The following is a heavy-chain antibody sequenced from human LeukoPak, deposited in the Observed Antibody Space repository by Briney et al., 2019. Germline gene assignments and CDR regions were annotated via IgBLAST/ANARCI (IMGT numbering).Heavy chain of an antibody. Sequence: SETLSLTCAVYGGSFSGYYWSWIRQPPGKGLEWIGEINHSGSTNYNPSLKSRVTISVDTSKNQFSLKLSSVTAADTAVYYCARVHSGEFDYWGRGTLVTVSS. J-gene: IGHJ4*02. V-gene: IGHV4-34*01. CDR1: GGSFSGYY. CDR2: INHSGST. D-gene: IGHD6-13*01. CDR3: ARVHSGEFDY.